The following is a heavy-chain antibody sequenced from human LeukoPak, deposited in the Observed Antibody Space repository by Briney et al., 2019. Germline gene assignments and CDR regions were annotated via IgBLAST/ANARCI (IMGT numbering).Heavy chain of an antibody. J-gene: IGHJ4*02. CDR3: ASSRGYSYGFFDY. CDR2: INPNSGGT. D-gene: IGHD5-18*01. Sequence: ASVKVSCKASGYTFTGYYMHWVRQAPGQGLEWMGWINPNSGGTNYAQKLQGRVTMTTDTSTSTAYMELRSLRSDDTAVYYCASSRGYSYGFFDYWGQGTLVTVSS. V-gene: IGHV1-2*02. CDR1: GYTFTGYY.